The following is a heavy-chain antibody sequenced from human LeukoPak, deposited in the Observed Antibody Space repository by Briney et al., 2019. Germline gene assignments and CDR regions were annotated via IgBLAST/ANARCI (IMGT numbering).Heavy chain of an antibody. CDR2: ISGSGGST. Sequence: GGSLRLSCAASGFTFTNYAMSWVRQAPGKGLEWVSAISGSGGSTYYADSVKGRFTISRDNSKNTLYLQMNSLRAEDTAVYYCAKDLCGGSCYWADYWGQGTLVTVSS. J-gene: IGHJ4*02. D-gene: IGHD2-15*01. CDR3: AKDLCGGSCYWADY. CDR1: GFTFTNYA. V-gene: IGHV3-23*01.